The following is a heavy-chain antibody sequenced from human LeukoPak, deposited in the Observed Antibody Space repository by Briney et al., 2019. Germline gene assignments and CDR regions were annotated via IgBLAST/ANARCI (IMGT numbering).Heavy chain of an antibody. CDR2: IYYTGNT. J-gene: IGHJ4*02. D-gene: IGHD3-10*02. Sequence: SETLSLTCSVSGGSTSDYYWNWIRQPAGQGLEWLGRIYYTGNTAYNPSLESRLTMSLDTAKNQFSLRVTSVTAADTAVYYCARGGTLFTYFDSWGQGTLVTVSS. V-gene: IGHV4-4*07. CDR1: GGSTSDYY. CDR3: ARGGTLFTYFDS.